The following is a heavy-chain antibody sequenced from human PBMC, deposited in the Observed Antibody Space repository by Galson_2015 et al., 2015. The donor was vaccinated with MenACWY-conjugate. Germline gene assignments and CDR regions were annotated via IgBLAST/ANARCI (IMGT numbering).Heavy chain of an antibody. V-gene: IGHV3-23*01. Sequence: SLRLSCAASGFTLSSYAMNWVRQAPGKGLEWVSSISGSGASAHYADSVKGRFTISRDNSKNTLYLQMNSLRAEDTAVYYCAKDRSYGGYVVTATYYGLDVWGQGTTVTVSS. CDR2: ISGSGASA. CDR3: AKDRSYGGYVVTATYYGLDV. J-gene: IGHJ6*02. CDR1: GFTLSSYA. D-gene: IGHD2-21*02.